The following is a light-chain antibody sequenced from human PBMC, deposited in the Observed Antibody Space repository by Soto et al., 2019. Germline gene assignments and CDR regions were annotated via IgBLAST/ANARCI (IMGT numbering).Light chain of an antibody. J-gene: IGKJ3*01. CDR1: QGINNY. CDR2: AAS. V-gene: IGKV1-27*01. CDR3: QKYNSVPL. Sequence: DIPMTQSPSSLSACVGDRVTITCRASQGINNYVAWYQQKPGKAPKLLIYAASTLQSGVPSRFSCSGSGTDFTLTISSLQPEDVATYSCQKYNSVPLFGPGTTVDIK.